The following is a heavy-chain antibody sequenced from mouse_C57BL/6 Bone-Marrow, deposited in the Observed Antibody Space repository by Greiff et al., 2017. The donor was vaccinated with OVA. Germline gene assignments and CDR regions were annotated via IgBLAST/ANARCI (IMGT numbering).Heavy chain of an antibody. V-gene: IGHV5-9-1*02. CDR3: TRDLYLYAMDY. Sequence: EVHLVESGEGLVKPGGSLKLSCAASGFTFSSYAMSWVRQTPEKRLEWVAYISSGGDYIYYADTVKGRFTISRDNARNTLYLQMSSLKSEDTAMYYCTRDLYLYAMDYWGQGTSVTVSS. D-gene: IGHD5-5*01. CDR2: ISSGGDYI. J-gene: IGHJ4*01. CDR1: GFTFSSYA.